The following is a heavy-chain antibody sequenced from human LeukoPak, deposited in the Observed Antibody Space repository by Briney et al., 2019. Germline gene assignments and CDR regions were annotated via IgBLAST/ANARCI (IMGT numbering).Heavy chain of an antibody. CDR2: IRYDGSNK. J-gene: IGHJ4*02. CDR1: GFTFSSYG. CDR3: AKDPIAVAASYYFDY. V-gene: IGHV3-30*02. D-gene: IGHD6-19*01. Sequence: GGSLRLSCAASGFTFSSYGMHWVREAPGKGLEWVAFIRYDGSNKYYADSVKGRFTISRDNSKNTLYLQMNSQRAEDTAVYYCAKDPIAVAASYYFDYWGQGTLVTVSS.